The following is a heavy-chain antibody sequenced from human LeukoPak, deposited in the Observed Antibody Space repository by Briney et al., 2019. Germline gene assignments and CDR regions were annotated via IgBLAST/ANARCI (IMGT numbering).Heavy chain of an antibody. Sequence: ASVKVSCKASGYTFTSYSISWVRQAPGQGLEWMGWISAYNGNTNYAQKLQGRVTMTTDTSTSTAYMELRSLRSEDTAVYYCARGRSRRVAAADTYYFDYWGQGTLVTVSS. CDR3: ARGRSRRVAAADTYYFDY. V-gene: IGHV1-18*01. D-gene: IGHD6-13*01. CDR1: GYTFTSYS. CDR2: ISAYNGNT. J-gene: IGHJ4*02.